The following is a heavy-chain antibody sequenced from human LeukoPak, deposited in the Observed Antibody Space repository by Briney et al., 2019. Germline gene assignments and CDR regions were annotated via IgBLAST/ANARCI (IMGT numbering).Heavy chain of an antibody. Sequence: PGGSLRLSCAASGFTFSSYAMSWVRQAPGKGLEWVSAISGSGGSTYYADSVKGRFTISRDNSKNTLYLQMNSLRAEDTAVNYCAKDRFWGYSGYDESGADYWGQGTLVTVSS. D-gene: IGHD5-12*01. J-gene: IGHJ4*02. CDR1: GFTFSSYA. V-gene: IGHV3-23*01. CDR3: AKDRFWGYSGYDESGADY. CDR2: ISGSGGST.